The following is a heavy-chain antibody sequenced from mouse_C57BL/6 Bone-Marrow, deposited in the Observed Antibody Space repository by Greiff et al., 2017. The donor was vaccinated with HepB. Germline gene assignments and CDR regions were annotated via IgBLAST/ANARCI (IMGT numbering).Heavy chain of an antibody. CDR2: IDPSDSET. CDR3: ARYYGSSYVGYFDD. J-gene: IGHJ2*01. Sequence: QVQLQQPGAELVRPGSSVKLSCKASGYTFTSYWMHWVKQRPIQGLEWIGNIDPSDSETHYNQKFKDKATLTVDKSSSTAYMQLSSLTSEDSSVYYCARYYGSSYVGYFDDWGQGTTLTVSS. V-gene: IGHV1-52*01. D-gene: IGHD1-1*01. CDR1: GYTFTSYW.